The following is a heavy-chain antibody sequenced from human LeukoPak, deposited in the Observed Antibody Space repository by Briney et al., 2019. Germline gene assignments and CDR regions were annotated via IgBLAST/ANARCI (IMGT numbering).Heavy chain of an antibody. D-gene: IGHD3/OR15-3a*01. V-gene: IGHV3-30-3*01. Sequence: PGRSLRLSCAASGFTFSSYAMHWVRQAPGKGLEWVAVISYDGSNKYYADSVKGRFTISRDNSKNTLYLQMNSLRAEDTAVYYCARGTSYAFDIWGQGTMVTVSS. CDR1: GFTFSSYA. CDR2: ISYDGSNK. J-gene: IGHJ3*02. CDR3: ARGTSYAFDI.